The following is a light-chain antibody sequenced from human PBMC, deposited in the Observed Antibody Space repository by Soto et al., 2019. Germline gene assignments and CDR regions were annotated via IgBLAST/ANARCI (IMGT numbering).Light chain of an antibody. Sequence: DIQLTQSPSFLSAAVGDRVTITCRASQGISSYLAWYQQKPGKDPKLLIYAASTLESGVPSRFSGSGSGTEFTLTISGLQPEDFATYFCQHLNVYLPITFGKGTRLETK. CDR1: QGISSY. J-gene: IGKJ5*01. CDR3: QHLNVYLPIT. V-gene: IGKV1-9*01. CDR2: AAS.